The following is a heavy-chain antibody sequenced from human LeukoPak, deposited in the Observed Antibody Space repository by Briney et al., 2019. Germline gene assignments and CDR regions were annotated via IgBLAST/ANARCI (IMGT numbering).Heavy chain of an antibody. CDR3: ARHPITRYYDSSGDSAGGPDY. J-gene: IGHJ4*02. V-gene: IGHV5-51*01. CDR2: IYPGDSDT. D-gene: IGHD3-22*01. CDR1: GYSLTSYW. Sequence: GESLKISCKGSGYSLTSYWIGWVRQMPGKGLEWMGIIYPGDSDTKYSPSFQGQVTISADRSSNTAFLQWSSLKASDTAIYLCARHPITRYYDSSGDSAGGPDYWGQGTLVTVSS.